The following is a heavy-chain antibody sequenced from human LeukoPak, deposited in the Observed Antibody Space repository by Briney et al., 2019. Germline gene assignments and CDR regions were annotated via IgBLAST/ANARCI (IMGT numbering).Heavy chain of an antibody. Sequence: ASVKVSCKASGYTFTSYAMNWVRQAPGQGLEWMGWINTITGNPTYAQGFTGRFVFSLDTSVSTAYLQISSLKAEDTAVYYCARVGLPEISSSWYNYWGQGTLVTVSS. J-gene: IGHJ4*02. V-gene: IGHV7-4-1*02. D-gene: IGHD6-13*01. CDR3: ARVGLPEISSSWYNY. CDR1: GYTFTSYA. CDR2: INTITGNP.